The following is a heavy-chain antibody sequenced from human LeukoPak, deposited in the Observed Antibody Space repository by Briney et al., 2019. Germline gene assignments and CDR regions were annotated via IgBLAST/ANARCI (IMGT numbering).Heavy chain of an antibody. J-gene: IGHJ4*02. CDR2: INWNGGST. D-gene: IGHD3-3*01. CDR3: ARDRFLEWLLPFDY. V-gene: IGHV3-20*04. CDR1: VFTFDDYG. Sequence: GGSLRLSCAASVFTFDDYGMSWVRQAPGKGLEWVSGINWNGGSTGYADSVKGRFTISRDNAKNSLYLQMNSLRAEDTALYYCARDRFLEWLLPFDYWGQGTLVTVSS.